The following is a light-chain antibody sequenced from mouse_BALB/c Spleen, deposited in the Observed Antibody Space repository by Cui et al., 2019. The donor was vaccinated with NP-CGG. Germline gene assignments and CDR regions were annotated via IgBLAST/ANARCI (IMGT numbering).Light chain of an antibody. V-gene: IGLV1*01. CDR1: TGAITTSNY. Sequence: QAVLTQESALTTSPGETVTLTCRSSTGAITTSNYANWIQEKPGHLFTGLIGGTNNRAPGVPGRFSGSLIGDKAALTITGAQTEDEAIYFCALWYSNHWVFGGGTKLTVL. CDR2: GTN. J-gene: IGLJ1*01. CDR3: ALWYSNHWV.